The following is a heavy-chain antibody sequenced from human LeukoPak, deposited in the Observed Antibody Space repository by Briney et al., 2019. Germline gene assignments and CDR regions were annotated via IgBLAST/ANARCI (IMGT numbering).Heavy chain of an antibody. CDR1: DYTFKNYG. Sequence: SAKVSCKASDYTFKNYGISWVRQPPAQGLEWMIWISTYNGDTKHAQKLQGRLTLTADASTSTAYMELRSLRSDDTAVYYCARDPSNTSGWYIWFDFWGQGTLVTVSS. CDR3: ARDPSNTSGWYIWFDF. V-gene: IGHV1-18*04. D-gene: IGHD6-19*01. CDR2: ISTYNGDT. J-gene: IGHJ5*01.